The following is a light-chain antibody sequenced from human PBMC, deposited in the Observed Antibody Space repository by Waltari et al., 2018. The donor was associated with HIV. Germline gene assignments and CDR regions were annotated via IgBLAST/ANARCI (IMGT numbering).Light chain of an antibody. CDR3: SSYTSTSTVYV. V-gene: IGLV2-14*03. J-gene: IGLJ1*01. Sequence: QSALTQPASVSGSSGESITISCSGTSSAVGGYNSVSWYQLHPGKAPKLMIYAVSNRPSGVSNRFSGSKSDNTASLTISGLQAEDEADYYCSSYTSTSTVYVFGTGTEVTVL. CDR2: AVS. CDR1: SSAVGGYNS.